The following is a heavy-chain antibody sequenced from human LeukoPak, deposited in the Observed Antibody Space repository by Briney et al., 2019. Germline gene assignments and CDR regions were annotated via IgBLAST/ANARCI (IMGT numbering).Heavy chain of an antibody. Sequence: GGSLRLSRAASGFTFSSYAMHWVRQAPGKGLEWVAVISYDGSNKYYIDSVKGRFTISRDNSKNTLYVQMNSLRAEDTAVYYCARDPYYYGSGSFYNVMDYWGQGTLVTVSS. V-gene: IGHV3-30-3*01. D-gene: IGHD3-10*01. CDR2: ISYDGSNK. CDR1: GFTFSSYA. CDR3: ARDPYYYGSGSFYNVMDY. J-gene: IGHJ4*02.